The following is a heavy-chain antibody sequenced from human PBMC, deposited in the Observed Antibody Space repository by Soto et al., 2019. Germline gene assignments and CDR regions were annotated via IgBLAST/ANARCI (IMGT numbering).Heavy chain of an antibody. Sequence: EVQLVESGGGLVQPGRSLRLSCAASGFTFDDYAMHWVRQAPGKGLEWVSGISWNSGSIGYADSVKGRFTISRDNAKNSLYLQMNSLRAEDTALYYCAKDISSVVAAAGSYFDYWGQGTLVTGSS. J-gene: IGHJ4*02. CDR3: AKDISSVVAAAGSYFDY. CDR1: GFTFDDYA. V-gene: IGHV3-9*01. D-gene: IGHD6-13*01. CDR2: ISWNSGSI.